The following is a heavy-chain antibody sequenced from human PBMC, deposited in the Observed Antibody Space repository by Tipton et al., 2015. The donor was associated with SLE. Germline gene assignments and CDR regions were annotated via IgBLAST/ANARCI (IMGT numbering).Heavy chain of an antibody. J-gene: IGHJ5*02. CDR3: ARSLYDTNWFFFDL. CDR1: GGSVGSRDSY. Sequence: TLSLTCSVSGGSVGSRDSYWSWLRQPPGKGLEWIGEINHSGSTNYNPSLKSRVTISVDTSKNQFSLYLSSVTAADTAMYYCARSLYDTNWFFFDLWGQGTLVTVSS. CDR2: INHSGST. D-gene: IGHD1-1*01. V-gene: IGHV4-61*08.